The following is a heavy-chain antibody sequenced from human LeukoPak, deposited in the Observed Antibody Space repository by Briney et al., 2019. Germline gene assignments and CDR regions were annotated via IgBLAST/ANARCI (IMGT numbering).Heavy chain of an antibody. D-gene: IGHD5-18*01. CDR3: VKDMTSGYIYGFFDY. J-gene: IGHJ4*02. CDR2: NSWNSGGI. Sequence: GRSLRLSCAASGFTFDDYAMHWVRQAPGKGLEWVSGNSWNSGGIGYADSVKGRFTISRDNAKNSLYLQMNSLRAEDMAFYYCVKDMTSGYIYGFFDYWGQGTLVTVSS. CDR1: GFTFDDYA. V-gene: IGHV3-9*03.